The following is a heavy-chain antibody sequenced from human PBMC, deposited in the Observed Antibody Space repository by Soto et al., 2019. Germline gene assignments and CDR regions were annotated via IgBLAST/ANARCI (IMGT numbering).Heavy chain of an antibody. CDR3: ATDSTTIFLSY. J-gene: IGHJ4*02. CDR2: FDPEDGET. V-gene: IGHV1-24*01. D-gene: IGHD3-9*01. CDR1: GYTLTELS. Sequence: ASVKVSCKVSGYTLTELSMYWVRQAPGKGLEWMGGFDPEDGETIYAQKFQGRVTVTEDTSTDTAYMELSSLRSEDTAVYYCATDSTTIFLSYWGQGTLVTVSS.